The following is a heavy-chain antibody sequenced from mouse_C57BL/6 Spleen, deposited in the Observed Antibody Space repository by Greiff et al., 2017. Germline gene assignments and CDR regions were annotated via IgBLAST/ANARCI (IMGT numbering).Heavy chain of an antibody. Sequence: EVHLVESGGGLVKPGGSLKLSCAASGFTFSDYGMHWVRQAPEKGLEWVAYISSGSSTIYYADTVKGRFTISRDNAKNTLFLQMTSLRSEDTAMYYCAKAGYSVYFDYWGQGTTLTVSS. CDR1: GFTFSDYG. V-gene: IGHV5-17*01. J-gene: IGHJ2*01. CDR2: ISSGSSTI. CDR3: AKAGYSVYFDY. D-gene: IGHD2-3*01.